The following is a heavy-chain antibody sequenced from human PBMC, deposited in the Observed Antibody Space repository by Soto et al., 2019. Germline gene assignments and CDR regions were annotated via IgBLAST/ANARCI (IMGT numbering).Heavy chain of an antibody. CDR3: ARTDIVTTNWFDP. CDR2: INHGGST. J-gene: IGHJ5*02. Sequence: QVHLQQWGAGLLKPSETLSLTCAVYGESFIGYYWTWIRQSPGKGLEWIGEINHGGSTNYNPSLKSRVTISLDTSTNQFSLKLTSVTAADTSVYYCARTDIVTTNWFDPWGQGTLVTVSS. V-gene: IGHV4-34*01. D-gene: IGHD5-12*01. CDR1: GESFIGYY.